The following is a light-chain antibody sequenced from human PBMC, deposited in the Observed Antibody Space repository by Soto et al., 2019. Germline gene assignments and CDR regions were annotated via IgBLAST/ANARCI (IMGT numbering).Light chain of an antibody. CDR3: QQRSNWPPLT. J-gene: IGKJ4*01. CDR2: GAS. CDR1: QSVSNNY. V-gene: IGKV3D-20*02. Sequence: EIVLTQSPGTLSLSPGERATLSCRASQSVSNNYLAGYQQKPGQAPRLLIYGASNRATGIPDRFSGSGSGTDFTLTISSLEPEDFAVYYCQQRSNWPPLTFGGGTKVDIK.